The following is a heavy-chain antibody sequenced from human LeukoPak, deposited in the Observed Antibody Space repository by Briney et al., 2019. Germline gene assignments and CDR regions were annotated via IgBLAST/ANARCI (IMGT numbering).Heavy chain of an antibody. J-gene: IGHJ4*02. CDR3: ARDDQRYSANPEN. CDR2: IYSGGST. CDR1: GFTFSSYA. V-gene: IGHV3-66*01. D-gene: IGHD5-18*01. Sequence: PGGSLRLSCAASGFTFSSYAMSWVRQAPGKGLEWVSVIYSGGSTYYADSVKGRFTISRDNSKNTLYLQMNSLRAEDTAVYYCARDDQRYSANPENWGQGTLVTVSS.